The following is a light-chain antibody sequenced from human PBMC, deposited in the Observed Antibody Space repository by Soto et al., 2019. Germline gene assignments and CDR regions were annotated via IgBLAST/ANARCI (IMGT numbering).Light chain of an antibody. Sequence: VMTQSPFTLSVSPGERATLSCRASQSVSTILAWYQHKPGQAPSFLIYGASTRATGIPARFSGSGSGTEFTLTISRLPSEDSAVYYCQQYNDLVTFGGGTKVEIK. CDR3: QQYNDLVT. CDR1: QSVSTI. CDR2: GAS. V-gene: IGKV3-15*01. J-gene: IGKJ4*01.